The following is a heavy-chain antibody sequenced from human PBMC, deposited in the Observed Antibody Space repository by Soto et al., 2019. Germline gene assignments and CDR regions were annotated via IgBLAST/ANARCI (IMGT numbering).Heavy chain of an antibody. Sequence: IQLVQSGGEVKRPGASVKVSCKASGYTFNTFGITWVRQAPGQGLEWMGCISGYSGQRGYSRKPQGRITLTKDPPTNKQYVEMRRLSSDDTAVYYGVRGWGTYSGVKDNWGQGTMVTVSS. J-gene: IGHJ4*02. V-gene: IGHV1-18*01. CDR1: GYTFNTFG. CDR2: ISGYSGQR. D-gene: IGHD1-1*01. CDR3: VRGWGTYSGVKDN.